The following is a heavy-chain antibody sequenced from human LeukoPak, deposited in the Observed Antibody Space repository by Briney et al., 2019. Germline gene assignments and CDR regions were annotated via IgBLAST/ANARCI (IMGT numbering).Heavy chain of an antibody. J-gene: IGHJ4*02. D-gene: IGHD2-15*01. CDR2: ISSSGSTI. CDR1: GFTFSSYE. V-gene: IGHV3-48*03. Sequence: GGSLRLSCAASGFTFSSYEMNWVRQAPGKGLEWVSYISSSGSTIYYADSVKGRFTISRDNAKNSLYLQMNSLRAEDTAVYYCARASGYCSGGSCYWGARRPTPFDYWGQGTLVTVSS. CDR3: ARASGYCSGGSCYWGARRPTPFDY.